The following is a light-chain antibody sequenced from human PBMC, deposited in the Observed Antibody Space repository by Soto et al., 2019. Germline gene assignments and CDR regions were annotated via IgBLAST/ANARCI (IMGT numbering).Light chain of an antibody. J-gene: IGKJ1*01. CDR2: NTF. Sequence: EVVLTQSPGTLSLSPGERATLSCRTSQSVVNYQLAWYRQKPGQAPRLLIYNTFHRATGIPDRFSGTGSETDFTLTISGLEPEDFAVYDCQQYGALPPTFGQGTKVDIK. CDR1: QSVVNYQ. CDR3: QQYGALPPT. V-gene: IGKV3-20*01.